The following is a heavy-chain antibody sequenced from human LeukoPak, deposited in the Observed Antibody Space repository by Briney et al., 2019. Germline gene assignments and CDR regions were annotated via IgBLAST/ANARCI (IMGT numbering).Heavy chain of an antibody. CDR1: GGSISSGDYY. V-gene: IGHV4-61*08. CDR2: IYYSGST. J-gene: IGHJ4*02. Sequence: QVQLQESGPGLVKPSQTLSLTCTVPGGSISSGDYYWSWIRQPPGKGLGWIWYIYYSGSTNYNPSLKSRVTISVDTSKNQFSLKLSSVTAADTAVYYCATTRRYSSSWYDYWGQGTLVTVSS. D-gene: IGHD6-13*01. CDR3: ATTRRYSSSWYDY.